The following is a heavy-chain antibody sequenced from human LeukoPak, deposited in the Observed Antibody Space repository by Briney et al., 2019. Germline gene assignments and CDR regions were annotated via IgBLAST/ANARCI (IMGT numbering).Heavy chain of an antibody. V-gene: IGHV4-59*12. D-gene: IGHD2-2*01. CDR2: IYYSGST. CDR3: ARDRGEYCSSTSCYYYFDY. Sequence: PSETLSLTCTVSGGSISSYYWSWIRQPPGKGLEWIGYIYYSGSTNYNPSLKSRVTISVDTSKNQFSLKLSSVTAADTAVYYCARDRGEYCSSTSCYYYFDYWGQGTLVTVSS. J-gene: IGHJ4*02. CDR1: GGSISSYY.